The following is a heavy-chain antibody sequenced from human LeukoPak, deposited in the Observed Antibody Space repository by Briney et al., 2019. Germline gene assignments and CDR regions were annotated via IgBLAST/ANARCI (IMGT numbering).Heavy chain of an antibody. D-gene: IGHD3-22*01. Sequence: ASVRVSCKGLRYTFTSYDINWVRQAPGQGLEWMGWINPNTGNAGYAPKFQGRVTMTRDTSISTAFLELSGLRSDDTAVYYCARLSQTPDYYGGGGYFYLGYWGQGTRVTVSS. CDR2: INPNTGNA. V-gene: IGHV1-8*01. J-gene: IGHJ4*02. CDR3: ARLSQTPDYYGGGGYFYLGY. CDR1: RYTFTSYD.